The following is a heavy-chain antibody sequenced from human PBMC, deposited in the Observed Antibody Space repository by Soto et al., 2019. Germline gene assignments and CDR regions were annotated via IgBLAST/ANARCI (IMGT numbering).Heavy chain of an antibody. J-gene: IGHJ3*02. CDR3: ARRPDGFDI. CDR1: GGSFSGYY. CDR2: INYSGST. Sequence: SETLSLTCAVYGGSFSGYYWSWVRQPPGKGLEWIGQINYSGSTNYNPSLKSRATIPVDTSKNQFSLNLSPVTAADTAVYFCARRPDGFDIWGQGTMVTVSS. V-gene: IGHV4-34*01. D-gene: IGHD6-6*01.